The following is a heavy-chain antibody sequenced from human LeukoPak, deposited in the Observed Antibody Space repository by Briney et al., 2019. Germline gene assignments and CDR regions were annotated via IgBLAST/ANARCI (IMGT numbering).Heavy chain of an antibody. V-gene: IGHV3-21*01. CDR2: ISSSSSYI. D-gene: IGHD3-10*01. CDR3: ARDTSGITMVRGAADAFDI. CDR1: GFTFSSYS. J-gene: IGHJ3*02. Sequence: TGGSLRLSCAASGFTFSSYSMNWVRQAPGKGLEWVSSISSSSSYIYYADSVKGRFTISRDNAKNSLHLQMNSLRAEDTAVYYCARDTSGITMVRGAADAFDIWGQGTMVTVSS.